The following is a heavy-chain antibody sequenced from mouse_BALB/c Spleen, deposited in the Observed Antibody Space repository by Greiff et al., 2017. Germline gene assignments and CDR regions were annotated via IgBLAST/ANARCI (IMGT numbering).Heavy chain of an antibody. CDR1: GFTFNTYA. D-gene: IGHD3-1*01. CDR3: VRQLGLQDAMDY. CDR2: IRSKSNNYAT. V-gene: IGHV10-1*02. J-gene: IGHJ4*01. Sequence: GGGLVQPKGSLKLSCAASGFTFNTYAMNWVRQAPGKGLEWVARIRSKSNNYATYYADSVKDRFTISRDDSQSMLYLQMNNLKTEDTAMYYCVRQLGLQDAMDYWGQGTSVTVSS.